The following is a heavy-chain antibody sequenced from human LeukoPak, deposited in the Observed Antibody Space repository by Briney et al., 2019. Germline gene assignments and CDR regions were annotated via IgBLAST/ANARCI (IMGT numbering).Heavy chain of an antibody. CDR1: GFTFSSYS. Sequence: GGSLRLSCAASGFTFSSYSMNWVRQAPGKGLEWVSYISSSSSTIYYAHSVKGRFTISRDNAKNSLYLQMNSLRAEDTAVYYCAKESYQLLSDYWGQGTLVTVSS. J-gene: IGHJ4*02. D-gene: IGHD2-2*01. CDR3: AKESYQLLSDY. CDR2: ISSSSSTI. V-gene: IGHV3-48*01.